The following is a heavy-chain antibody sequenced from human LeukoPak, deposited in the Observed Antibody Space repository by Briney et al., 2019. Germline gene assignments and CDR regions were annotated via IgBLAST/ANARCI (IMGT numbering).Heavy chain of an antibody. D-gene: IGHD2-21*02. J-gene: IGHJ4*02. CDR1: GYTFTSYD. CDR2: MNPNSGNT. V-gene: IGHV1-8*01. CDR3: ARAGLSQYVTAILS. Sequence: ASVKVSCKASGYTFTSYDINWVRQATGQGLEWMGWMNPNSGNTGYAQKFQGRVTMTRNTSISTAYMELSSLRSEDTAVYYCARAGLSQYVTAILSWGQGTLVTVSS.